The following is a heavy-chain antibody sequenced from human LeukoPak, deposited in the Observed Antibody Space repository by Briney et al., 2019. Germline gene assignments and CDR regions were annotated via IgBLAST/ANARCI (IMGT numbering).Heavy chain of an antibody. Sequence: SVKVSCKASGGTFSSYAISWVRQAPGQGLEWMGGIIPIFGTANYAQKFQGRATITTDESTSTAYMELSSLRSEDTAVYYCARDTFWGMIGSMDVWGKGTTVTVSS. CDR3: ARDTFWGMIGSMDV. V-gene: IGHV1-69*05. CDR1: GGTFSSYA. CDR2: IIPIFGTA. J-gene: IGHJ6*03. D-gene: IGHD2-8*01.